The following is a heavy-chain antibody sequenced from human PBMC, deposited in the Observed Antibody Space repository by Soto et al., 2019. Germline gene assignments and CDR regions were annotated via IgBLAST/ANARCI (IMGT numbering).Heavy chain of an antibody. CDR2: ICMNGAAT. J-gene: IGHJ4*02. CDR3: VRGTTEWRGMDY. CDR1: GFTFRIHC. Sequence: DVQLVESGGGLIQPGGSLRLSCAASGFTFRIHCMHWVRQGPGKWLVWVSRICMNGAATAYADSVRGRFTISRDDAEDTLSLQMNSLRDEDTAVYYCVRGTTEWRGMDYWGQGTLVTVSP. V-gene: IGHV3-74*01. D-gene: IGHD2-2*01.